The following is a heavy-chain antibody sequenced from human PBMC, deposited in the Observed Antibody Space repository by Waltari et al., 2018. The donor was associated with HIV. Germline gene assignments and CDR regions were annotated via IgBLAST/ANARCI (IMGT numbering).Heavy chain of an antibody. Sequence: QVQLVQSGSELKNPGASVKVSCKASGYTFIDFAINWLRQAPGQGLEWMGWSNIKTGKPTYVQGVTGRFGFSLDTSATTAHLEISSLKAEDTAVYYCAKTDWEDGSMRGFDPWGQGTLVTVSS. CDR2: SNIKTGKP. V-gene: IGHV7-4-1*02. D-gene: IGHD1-26*01. CDR1: GYTFIDFA. CDR3: AKTDWEDGSMRGFDP. J-gene: IGHJ5*02.